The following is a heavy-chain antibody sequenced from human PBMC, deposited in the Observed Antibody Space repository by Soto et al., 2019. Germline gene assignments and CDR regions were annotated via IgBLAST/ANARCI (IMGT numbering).Heavy chain of an antibody. CDR2: IYYSGST. D-gene: IGHD3-3*01. CDR3: ARGRIRFLEWLYTFDI. V-gene: IGHV4-59*02. Sequence: PSETLSLTCTVSGGPVSSYYWRWIRQPPGKGLEWIGYIYYSGSTNYNPSLKSRVTISVDTSKNQFSLKLSSVTAADTAVYYCARGRIRFLEWLYTFDIWGQGTMVT. CDR1: GGPVSSYY. J-gene: IGHJ3*02.